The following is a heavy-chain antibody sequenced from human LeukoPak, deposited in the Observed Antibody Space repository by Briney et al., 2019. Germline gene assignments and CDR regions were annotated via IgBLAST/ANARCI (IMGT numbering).Heavy chain of an antibody. V-gene: IGHV3-7*01. CDR1: GFISSNYY. Sequence: PGGSLRLSCAASGFISSNYYVNWFRHAPGKGLEWVANIKQDGSEKYYVDSVKGRFIISRDNAKNSLYLHMSSLRAEDTAVYYCASVHLTYYYDSSEPPPPSTHALDIWGQGTMVTVSS. D-gene: IGHD3-22*01. CDR3: ASVHLTYYYDSSEPPPPSTHALDI. CDR2: IKQDGSEK. J-gene: IGHJ3*02.